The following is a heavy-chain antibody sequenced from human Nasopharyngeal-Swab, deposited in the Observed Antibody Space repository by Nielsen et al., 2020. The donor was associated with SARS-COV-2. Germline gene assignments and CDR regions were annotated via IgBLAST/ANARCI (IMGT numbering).Heavy chain of an antibody. J-gene: IGHJ6*02. Sequence: GESLKISCATSGFTFSSQALSWVRQAPGKGPEWVSVIYGGSPRTNCAGSVKGRFTISRDNSTDTLYLQMNNLRVEDTAVYYCVKGSGWGGDVWGQGTTVTVSS. D-gene: IGHD6-19*01. V-gene: IGHV3-23*03. CDR1: GFTFSSQA. CDR2: IYGGSPRT. CDR3: VKGSGWGGDV.